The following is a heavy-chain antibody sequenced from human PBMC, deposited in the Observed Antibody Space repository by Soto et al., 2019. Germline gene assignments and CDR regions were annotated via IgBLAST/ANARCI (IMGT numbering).Heavy chain of an antibody. CDR1: GSAITSYG. CDR3: ASTNYDFWSGYYSTWFDP. CDR2: ISAYNGNT. D-gene: IGHD3-3*01. Sequence: ASVKVSCKASGSAITSYGISWVRQNTGQGLEWMGWISAYNGNTNYAQKLQGRVTMTTDPSTSKAYMELRSLRSDDRAVYYCASTNYDFWSGYYSTWFDPWGQGPLVTVSS. V-gene: IGHV1-18*04. J-gene: IGHJ5*02.